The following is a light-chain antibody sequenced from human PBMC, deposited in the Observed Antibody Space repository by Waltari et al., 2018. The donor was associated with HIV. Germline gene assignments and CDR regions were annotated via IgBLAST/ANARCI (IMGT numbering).Light chain of an antibody. Sequence: QSVLTQPPSASGTPGPSVTISCSGNSSNSGTNYVHSYQQFPGTAPKLLIYRNNKRPSGVPDRFSGSKSGTSASLAISGLRSDDEADYYCAAWDDTLTVVFGGGTXLTVL. CDR3: AAWDDTLTVV. J-gene: IGLJ2*01. V-gene: IGLV1-47*01. CDR2: RNN. CDR1: SSNSGTNY.